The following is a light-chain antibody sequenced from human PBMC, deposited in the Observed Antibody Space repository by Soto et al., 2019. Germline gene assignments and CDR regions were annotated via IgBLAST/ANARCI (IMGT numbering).Light chain of an antibody. CDR3: QQYSNWPTWT. CDR1: QSVSTN. J-gene: IGKJ1*01. Sequence: IVMTQSPATLSVSPGQRATLSCRASQSVSTNLAWYQQKPGQAPRPLIYGASTRATGIPARFSCSGSGTEFTLTISGLQSDDFAVYDCQQYSNWPTWTFGQGTRVDFK. V-gene: IGKV3D-15*01. CDR2: GAS.